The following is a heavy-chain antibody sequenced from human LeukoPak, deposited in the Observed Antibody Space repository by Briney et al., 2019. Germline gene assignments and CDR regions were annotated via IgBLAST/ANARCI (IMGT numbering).Heavy chain of an antibody. J-gene: IGHJ4*02. V-gene: IGHV3-30*18. CDR2: ISYDGSNK. CDR3: AKDAKSGWTVLFGD. CDR1: GFTFSSYG. D-gene: IGHD3-3*01. Sequence: GRSLRLSCAASGFTFSSYGMHLVRQAPGKGLEWVAVISYDGSNKYYADSVKGRFTISRDNSENTLYLQMNSLRAEDTAVYYCAKDAKSGWTVLFGDWGQGTLVTVSS.